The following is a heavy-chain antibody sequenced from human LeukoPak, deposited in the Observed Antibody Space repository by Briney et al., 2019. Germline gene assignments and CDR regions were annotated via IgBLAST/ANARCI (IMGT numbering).Heavy chain of an antibody. D-gene: IGHD3-16*01. CDR1: GYTFTSYG. CDR2: ISAYNKNT. Sequence: ASVKVSCKASGYTFTSYGISWVRQAPGQGLEWMGWISAYNKNTNYAQKFQGRVAMTTDTSTSTAYMELRNLRSDDTAMYYCARDIPGEGSLDAFDIWGQGTMVTVSS. CDR3: ARDIPGEGSLDAFDI. J-gene: IGHJ3*02. V-gene: IGHV1-18*01.